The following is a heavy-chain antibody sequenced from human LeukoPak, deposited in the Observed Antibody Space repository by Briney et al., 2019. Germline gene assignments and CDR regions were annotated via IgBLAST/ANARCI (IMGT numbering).Heavy chain of an antibody. CDR3: ARVGDYALKD. J-gene: IGHJ4*02. CDR2: IYYSGST. V-gene: IGHV4-59*12. D-gene: IGHD3-16*01. Sequence: SETLSLTCTVSGGSISNYYWSWIRQPPGKGLEWIADIYYSGSTNYNPSLKSRVSMSVDTSKNQCTLKLSSVTAADTAVYYCARVGDYALKDWGQGTLVTVSS. CDR1: GGSISNYY.